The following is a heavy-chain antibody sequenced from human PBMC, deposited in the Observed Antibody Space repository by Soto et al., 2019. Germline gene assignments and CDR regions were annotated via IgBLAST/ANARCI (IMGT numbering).Heavy chain of an antibody. J-gene: IGHJ4*02. Sequence: PSETLSLTCTVSGCSISSSSYYWGWIRQPPGKGLEWIGCIYYSGSTYYNPSLKSRVTISVDTSKNQFSLKLSSVTAADTAVYYCASVYYGSSGYYHDYRGRGTPVIVSS. CDR1: GCSISSSSYY. CDR2: IYYSGST. D-gene: IGHD3-22*01. CDR3: ASVYYGSSGYYHDY. V-gene: IGHV4-39*01.